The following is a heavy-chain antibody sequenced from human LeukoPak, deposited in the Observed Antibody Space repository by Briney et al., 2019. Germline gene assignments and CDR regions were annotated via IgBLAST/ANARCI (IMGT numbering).Heavy chain of an antibody. CDR2: IYYNGNT. CDR1: GGSIGGHTFH. V-gene: IGHV4-39*01. D-gene: IGHD6-19*01. CDR3: ARLTALAGHRGAFDI. J-gene: IGHJ3*02. Sequence: SETLSLTCNVSGGSIGGHTFHWDWIRQPPGKGLEWIATIYYNGNTFYNPSLKSRVVISIDMSKSQFSLHLSSVTAADTAIYYCARLTALAGHRGAFDIWGPGTMVTVSS.